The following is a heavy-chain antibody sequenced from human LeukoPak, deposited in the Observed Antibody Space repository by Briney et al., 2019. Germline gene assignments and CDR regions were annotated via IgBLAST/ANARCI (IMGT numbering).Heavy chain of an antibody. V-gene: IGHV1-8*01. CDR1: GYTFTSHD. J-gene: IGHJ5*02. D-gene: IGHD6-13*01. CDR2: MNPNSGNT. Sequence: ASVKVSCKASGYTFTSHDINWARQATGQGLEWMGWMNPNSGNTGYAQKFQGRVTMTRNTSISTAYMELSSLRSEDTAVYYCARGSSSWYDFWFDPWGQGTLVTVSS. CDR3: ARGSSSWYDFWFDP.